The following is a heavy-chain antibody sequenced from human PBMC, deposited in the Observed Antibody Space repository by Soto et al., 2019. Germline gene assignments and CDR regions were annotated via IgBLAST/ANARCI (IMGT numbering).Heavy chain of an antibody. J-gene: IGHJ4*02. CDR1: GGSISSSSYY. CDR3: ARSANNWNDANFDY. Sequence: SETLSLTCTVSGGSISSSSYYWGWIRQPPGKGLECIGSIYYSGSTYYNPSLKSRVTISVDTSKNQFSLKLSSVTAADTAVYYCARSANNWNDANFDYWGQGTLGTVSS. D-gene: IGHD1-1*01. CDR2: IYYSGST. V-gene: IGHV4-39*01.